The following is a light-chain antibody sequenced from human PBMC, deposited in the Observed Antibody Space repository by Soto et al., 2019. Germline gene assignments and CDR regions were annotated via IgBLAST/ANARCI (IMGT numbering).Light chain of an antibody. CDR1: QSISTY. CDR2: DAS. Sequence: DIQMTQSPSSLSASVGDRVTITCRASQSISTYLNWYQQKPGKAPELLIYDASTLQSGVPSRFSGGGSRTEFSLTISSLQAEDFATYYCQQSFSPLWTFGQGTKVEIK. J-gene: IGKJ1*01. CDR3: QQSFSPLWT. V-gene: IGKV1-39*01.